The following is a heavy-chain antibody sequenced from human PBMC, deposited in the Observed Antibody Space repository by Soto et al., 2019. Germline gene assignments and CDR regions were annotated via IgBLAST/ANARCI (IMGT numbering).Heavy chain of an antibody. Sequence: SETLSLTCGVYGGSFIGYYWSWIRQPPGKGLEWIGEINHSGSTNYNPSLKSRVTISVDTSKNQFSLKLSSVTAADTAVYYCARGLESGSLYNWFDPWGQGTLVTVPS. CDR2: INHSGST. V-gene: IGHV4-34*01. CDR3: ARGLESGSLYNWFDP. CDR1: GGSFIGYY. D-gene: IGHD1-26*01. J-gene: IGHJ5*02.